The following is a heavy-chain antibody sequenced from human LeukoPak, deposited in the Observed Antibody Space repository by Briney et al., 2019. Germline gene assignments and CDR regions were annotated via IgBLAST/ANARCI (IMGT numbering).Heavy chain of an antibody. Sequence: GGSLRLSCAASGFTFSSNFVSWVRQAPGKGLEWVSVIYSGGRTDYADSVKGRFTISRDNSKNTLYLQMNSLRAEDTAVYYCAKDHSSGWPDCFDYWGQGALVTVSS. V-gene: IGHV3-53*01. CDR3: AKDHSSGWPDCFDY. D-gene: IGHD6-19*01. J-gene: IGHJ4*02. CDR1: GFTFSSNF. CDR2: IYSGGRT.